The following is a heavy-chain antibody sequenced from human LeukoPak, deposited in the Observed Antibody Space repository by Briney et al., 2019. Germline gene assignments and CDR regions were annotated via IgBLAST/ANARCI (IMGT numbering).Heavy chain of an antibody. Sequence: GGSLRLSCAASGFTFSSYGMSWVRQAPGKGLEWVSVISGSGGSTYYADSVKGRFTISRDNSKNTPYLQMNSLRAEDTAVYYCAKDHGHYGDYHDYWGQGTLVTVSS. CDR1: GFTFSSYG. D-gene: IGHD4-17*01. CDR2: ISGSGGST. J-gene: IGHJ4*02. V-gene: IGHV3-23*01. CDR3: AKDHGHYGDYHDY.